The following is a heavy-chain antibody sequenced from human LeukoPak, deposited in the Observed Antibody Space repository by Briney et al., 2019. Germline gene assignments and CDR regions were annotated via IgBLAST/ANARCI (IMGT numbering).Heavy chain of an antibody. D-gene: IGHD5-24*01. CDR3: LLATINSGLFHY. CDR2: LYSDGRT. J-gene: IGHJ4*02. CDR1: AFTVSSNT. V-gene: IGHV3-53*01. Sequence: GGSLRLSCAASAFTVSSNTMSSVRQAPGKGLELVSVLYSDGRTYYADSVKGRFTISRDNSKNTLFLQMNSLRAEDTAVYYCLLATINSGLFHYWGQGTLVTVSS.